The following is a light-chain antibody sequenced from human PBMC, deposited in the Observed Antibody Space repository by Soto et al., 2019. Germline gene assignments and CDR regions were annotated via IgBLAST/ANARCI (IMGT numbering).Light chain of an antibody. CDR2: GAS. V-gene: IGKV3-15*01. CDR1: QNISNN. J-gene: IGKJ2*01. CDR3: QQYDYWPPYT. Sequence: EIVMTQSPATLSVSPGERATLSCRACQNISNNLAWYQQKPGRSPRLLIYGASTRATGIPARFSGSGSGTEFTLTISSLQSEDFAVYYCQQYDYWPPYTFGQGTKLEIK.